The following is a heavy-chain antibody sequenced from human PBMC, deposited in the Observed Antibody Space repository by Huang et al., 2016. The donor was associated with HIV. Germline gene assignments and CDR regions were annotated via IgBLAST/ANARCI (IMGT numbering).Heavy chain of an antibody. D-gene: IGHD5-12*01. Sequence: DVQLVQSGGGLVRPGGSLRLSCAGSGFTFRSYSMTWVRQAPGKGMEWVDNIDQDGLEKYYVDSVEGRFTISRDNAKNSLSLQMNSLRAEDTAVYYCVRMSADIGSDAFHVWGQGTMVAVSS. CDR3: VRMSADIGSDAFHV. CDR1: GFTFRSYS. CDR2: IDQDGLEK. J-gene: IGHJ3*01. V-gene: IGHV3-7*01.